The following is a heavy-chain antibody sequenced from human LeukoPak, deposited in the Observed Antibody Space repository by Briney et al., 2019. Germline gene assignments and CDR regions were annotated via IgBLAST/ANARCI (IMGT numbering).Heavy chain of an antibody. CDR2: ISDSGGST. CDR1: GFSFSDYS. D-gene: IGHD6-13*01. V-gene: IGHV3-23*01. Sequence: PGGSLRLSCAASGFSFSDYSMNWVRQAPGKGLEWVSTISDSGGSTFYADSVKGRFTVSRDNSKNTLYLKMNSLTVEDTAVYYCAASSNWYYFDYWGQGTLVTASS. J-gene: IGHJ4*02. CDR3: AASSNWYYFDY.